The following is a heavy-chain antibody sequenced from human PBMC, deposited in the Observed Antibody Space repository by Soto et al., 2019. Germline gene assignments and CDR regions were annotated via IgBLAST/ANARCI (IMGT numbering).Heavy chain of an antibody. CDR2: IYYSGST. CDR3: ARLRLQSHYYYGMDV. J-gene: IGHJ6*02. Sequence: SETLSLTYTVSGGYVSSSSYYWGWIRQPPGKGLEWIGSIYYSGSTYYNPSLKSRVTISVDTSKNQFSLKLSSVTAADTAVYYCARLRLQSHYYYGMDVWGQGTTVTVSS. CDR1: GGYVSSSSYY. D-gene: IGHD4-4*01. V-gene: IGHV4-39*01.